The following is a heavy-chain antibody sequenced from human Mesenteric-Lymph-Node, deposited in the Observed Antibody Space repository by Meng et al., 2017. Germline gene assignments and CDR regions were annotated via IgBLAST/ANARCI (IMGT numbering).Heavy chain of an antibody. CDR2: ISPEGGSQ. V-gene: IGHV3-30*19. J-gene: IGHJ4*02. D-gene: IGHD2/OR15-2a*01. Sequence: GESLKISCAASGFTFSSYGMHWVRQAPGKGLEWVAVISPEGGSQRYTDSVKGRFTISRDNSKDTLYLQMNNLSADDTAVYYCARDSYYAHDYWGQGTLVTVSS. CDR3: ARDSYYAHDY. CDR1: GFTFSSYG.